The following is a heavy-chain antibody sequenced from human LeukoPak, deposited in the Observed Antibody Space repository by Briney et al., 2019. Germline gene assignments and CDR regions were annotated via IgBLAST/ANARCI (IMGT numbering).Heavy chain of an antibody. CDR1: GGSINSYY. CDR3: ARDLASSVGTFDI. CDR2: IYTSGTT. Sequence: SETLSLTCTVSGGSINSYYWYWVRQPAGKGLEWIGCIYTSGTTKYNASLKRRLTMTVDTSKSQFSLKLGSVTAADTAVYYYARDLASSVGTFDIWGQGTMVTVSS. V-gene: IGHV4-4*07. D-gene: IGHD1-26*01. J-gene: IGHJ3*02.